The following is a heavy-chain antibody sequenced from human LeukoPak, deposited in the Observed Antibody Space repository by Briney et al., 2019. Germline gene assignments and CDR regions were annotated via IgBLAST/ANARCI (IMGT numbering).Heavy chain of an antibody. CDR3: AKETAAKYSSGWTGGGPSLQY. CDR1: GFTFSSYG. CDR2: ISYDGSNK. D-gene: IGHD6-19*01. J-gene: IGHJ4*02. Sequence: GRSLRLSCAAFGFTFSSYGIHWVRQAPGKGLEWVAVISYDGSNKYYADSVKGRFTISRDNSKNTLYLQMNSLRTEDTAVYYCAKETAAKYSSGWTGGGPSLQYWGQGTLVTVSS. V-gene: IGHV3-30*18.